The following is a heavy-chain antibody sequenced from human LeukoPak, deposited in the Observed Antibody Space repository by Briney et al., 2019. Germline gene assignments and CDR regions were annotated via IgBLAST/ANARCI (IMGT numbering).Heavy chain of an antibody. Sequence: GESLKISCKASGHNFPSYWIGWVRQMPGKGLEWMGIIYPGDSETRYSPSFQGHVTISVDMSTGTAYLQWSILKASDAAMYYCATRRVAGIAVVPDSWGQGTLVTVSS. CDR1: GHNFPSYW. D-gene: IGHD6-19*01. CDR3: ATRRVAGIAVVPDS. CDR2: IYPGDSET. V-gene: IGHV5-51*01. J-gene: IGHJ4*02.